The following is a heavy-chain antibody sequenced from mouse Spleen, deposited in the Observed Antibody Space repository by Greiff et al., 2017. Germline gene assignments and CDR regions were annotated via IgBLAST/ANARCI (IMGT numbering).Heavy chain of an antibody. J-gene: IGHJ4*01. CDR3: ARQFITTVVANYYAMDY. D-gene: IGHD1-1*01. V-gene: IGHV1-81*01. CDR2: IYPRSGNT. Sequence: QVQLQQSGAELARPGASVKLSCKASGYTFTSYGISWVKQRTGQGLEWIGEIYPRSGNTYYNEKFKGKATLTADKSSSTAYMELRSLTSEDSAVYFCARQFITTVVANYYAMDYWGQGTSVTVSS. CDR1: GYTFTSYG.